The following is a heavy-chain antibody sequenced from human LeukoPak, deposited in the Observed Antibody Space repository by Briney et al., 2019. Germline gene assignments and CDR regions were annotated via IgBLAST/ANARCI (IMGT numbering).Heavy chain of an antibody. CDR2: IYTSGST. J-gene: IGHJ5*02. D-gene: IGHD2-15*01. Sequence: SETLSLTCTVSGGSISSGSYYWRWIRQPAGKGLEWIGRIYTSGSTNYNPSLKSRVTISVDTSKNQFSLKLSSVTAADTAVYYCARHVFGSEGNWFDPWGQGTLVTVSS. CDR1: GGSISSGSYY. V-gene: IGHV4-61*02. CDR3: ARHVFGSEGNWFDP.